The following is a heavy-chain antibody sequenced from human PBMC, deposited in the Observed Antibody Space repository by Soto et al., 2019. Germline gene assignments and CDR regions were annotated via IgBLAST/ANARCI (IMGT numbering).Heavy chain of an antibody. Sequence: QLQLQESGPGLLKPSETLSLTCTVSGGSISSSSYYWGWNRQPPGKGLEWIGSIYYSGSTYYNPSLNGGIPSSVATPKTPLFPNPNSLAVAATAVYYCGRGGGYNWFDPWGQGTLVTVSS. CDR1: GGSISSSSYY. CDR2: IYYSGST. D-gene: IGHD3-16*01. CDR3: GRGGGYNWFDP. J-gene: IGHJ5*02. V-gene: IGHV4-39*01.